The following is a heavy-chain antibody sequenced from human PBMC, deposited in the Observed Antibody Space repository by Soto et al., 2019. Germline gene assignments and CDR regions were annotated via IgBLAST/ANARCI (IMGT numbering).Heavy chain of an antibody. J-gene: IGHJ6*02. D-gene: IGHD2-2*03. CDR3: ARSGQWIYYYYGMAV. Sequence: GGSLRLSCAASGFTVSSNYMSWVRQAPGKGLEWVSVIYSGGSTYYADSVKGRFTISRDNSKNTLYLQMNSLRAEDTDVYYCARSGQWIYYYYGMAVWGQGTTVTVSS. CDR2: IYSGGST. CDR1: GFTVSSNY. V-gene: IGHV3-53*01.